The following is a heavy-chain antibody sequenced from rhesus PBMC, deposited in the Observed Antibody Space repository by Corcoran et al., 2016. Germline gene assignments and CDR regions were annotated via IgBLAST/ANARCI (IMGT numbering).Heavy chain of an antibody. CDR3: ASSPGYYWYFDL. V-gene: IGHV4-76*01. CDR2: IYGSSGTN. D-gene: IGHD3-28*01. Sequence: QVQLQESGPGVVKPSETLSLTCAVSGGSISSGFDWSWIRQPPGKGLEWIGYIYGSSGTNNYNPSLKYRVTISKDASKNQLSLNLSSVTAADTAVYYCASSPGYYWYFDLWGPGTPITISS. J-gene: IGHJ2*01. CDR1: GGSISSGFD.